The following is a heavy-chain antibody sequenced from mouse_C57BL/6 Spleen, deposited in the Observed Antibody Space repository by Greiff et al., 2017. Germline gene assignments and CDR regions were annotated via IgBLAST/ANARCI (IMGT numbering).Heavy chain of an antibody. CDR1: GYTFISYW. V-gene: IGHV1-52*01. D-gene: IGHD1-1*01. Sequence: VQLQQPGAELVRPGSSVKLSCKASGYTFISYWMHWVKQRPIQGLEWIGNIDPADSETHYNEKFKDKATLTVDKSSNTAYMQLSSLTSEDSAVYYCTRNYYGSRIYAMDYWGQGTSVTVSA. CDR3: TRNYYGSRIYAMDY. CDR2: IDPADSET. J-gene: IGHJ4*01.